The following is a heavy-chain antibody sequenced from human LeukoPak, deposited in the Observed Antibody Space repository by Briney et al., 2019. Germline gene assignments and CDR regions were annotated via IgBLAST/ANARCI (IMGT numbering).Heavy chain of an antibody. V-gene: IGHV3-11*03. Sequence: GRSLRLSCAASGFTFSDYYISWIRQAPREGLEWLSYISSSSSYTDYAHSVKGRFTISRDNAKNSLYLQMNSLRAEDTAVYYCARHLSGYSYAYAVYWGQGTLVTVSS. J-gene: IGHJ4*02. CDR3: ARHLSGYSYAYAVY. D-gene: IGHD5-18*01. CDR2: ISSSSSYT. CDR1: GFTFSDYY.